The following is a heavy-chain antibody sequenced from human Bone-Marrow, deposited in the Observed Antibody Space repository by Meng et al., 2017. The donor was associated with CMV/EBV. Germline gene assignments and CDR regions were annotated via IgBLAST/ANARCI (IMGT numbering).Heavy chain of an antibody. CDR2: IIPIFGTA. CDR1: GGTFSRYA. V-gene: IGHV1-69*05. D-gene: IGHD6-19*01. J-gene: IGHJ4*02. CDR3: ASSPSSGWYPVN. Sequence: SCKASGGTFSRYAISWVRQAPGKGREWMGGIIPIFGTANYAQKFQGRVTITTDESTSTAYMELSSLRSEDTAVYYCASSPSSGWYPVNWGQGTLVTVSS.